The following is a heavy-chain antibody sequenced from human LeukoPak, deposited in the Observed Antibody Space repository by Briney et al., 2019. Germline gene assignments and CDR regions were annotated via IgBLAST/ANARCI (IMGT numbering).Heavy chain of an antibody. CDR2: IYYSGST. D-gene: IGHD2-15*01. J-gene: IGHJ4*02. CDR1: GGSISSYY. Sequence: PSETLSLTCTVSGGSISSYYWSWIRQPPGKGLEWIGYIYYSGSTNYNPSLKSRVTISVDTSKNQFSLKLSSVTAADTAVYYCARLVGVVVAATPDYFDYWGQGTLVTVSS. CDR3: ARLVGVVVAATPDYFDY. V-gene: IGHV4-59*08.